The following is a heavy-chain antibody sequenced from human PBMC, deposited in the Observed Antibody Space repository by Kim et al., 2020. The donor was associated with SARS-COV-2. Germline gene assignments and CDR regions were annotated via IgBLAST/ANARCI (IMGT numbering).Heavy chain of an antibody. CDR1: GFTFSSYE. D-gene: IGHD1-1*01. CDR2: IIVSGTTI. V-gene: IGHV3-48*03. CDR3: ARGTIYTPFDF. Sequence: GGSLRLSCAASGFTFSSYEMDWVRQAPGKGLEWVSYIIVSGTTIYYADSVRGRFTISRDNAKNSLYLPMNRLRAVDTAVYYGARGTIYTPFDFWGAGTL. J-gene: IGHJ4*02.